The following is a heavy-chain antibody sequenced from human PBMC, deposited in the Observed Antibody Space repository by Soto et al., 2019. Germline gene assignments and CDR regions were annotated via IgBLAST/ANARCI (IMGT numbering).Heavy chain of an antibody. CDR1: GYNYSSYG. CDR2: ISAYNGKA. D-gene: IGHD3-3*01. CDR3: ARQHNDLWSDSPDFDY. V-gene: IGHV1-18*04. Sequence: QVQLVQSGGEVKKPGASVKVSCKASGYNYSSYGVTWVRQAPGQGLEWMGWISAYNGKANYAPNIQDRVTMSIDTSTSTAYMEMRSLRSDDTAVYYCARQHNDLWSDSPDFDYWGQGTRVTVSA. J-gene: IGHJ4*02.